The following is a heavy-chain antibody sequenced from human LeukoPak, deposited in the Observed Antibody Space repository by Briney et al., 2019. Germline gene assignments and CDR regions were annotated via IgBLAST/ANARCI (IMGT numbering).Heavy chain of an antibody. D-gene: IGHD2-2*01. CDR1: GFTFSSYA. CDR3: ARDRGRYCSSTSCYLY. CDR2: IPYDGSNK. V-gene: IGHV3-30-3*01. J-gene: IGHJ4*02. Sequence: GGSLRLSCAASGFTFSSYAMHWVRQAPGKGLEWVAVIPYDGSNKYYADSVKGRFTISRDNSKNTLYLQMNSLRAEDTAVYYCARDRGRYCSSTSCYLYWGQGTLVTVSS.